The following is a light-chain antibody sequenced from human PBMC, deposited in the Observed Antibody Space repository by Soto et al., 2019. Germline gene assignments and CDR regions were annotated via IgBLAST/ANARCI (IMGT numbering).Light chain of an antibody. Sequence: QSVLTQPPSASGTPGQRVIISCSGSGSSIGSHDVYWYQHLPGTAPKVLIYRNDQRPSGVPDRFSGSKSDTSASLAISGLRSEDEADYYCAAWDGSLSGRVFGGGTKLTVL. V-gene: IGLV1-47*02. CDR3: AAWDGSLSGRV. CDR2: RND. J-gene: IGLJ3*02. CDR1: GSSIGSHD.